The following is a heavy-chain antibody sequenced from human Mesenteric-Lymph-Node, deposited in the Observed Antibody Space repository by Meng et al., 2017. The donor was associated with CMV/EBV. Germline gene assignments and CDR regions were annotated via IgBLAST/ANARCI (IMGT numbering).Heavy chain of an antibody. CDR3: AREPDYGWYFDL. J-gene: IGHJ2*01. V-gene: IGHV1-3*01. Sequence: SWKASGNTLTSYAKEWVRQAPGQRLEWMGWDKAGNGNTKYSQKFQGRVTITKDTSASTAYMELSSLRSEDTAVYYCAREPDYGWYFDLWGRGTLVTVSS. D-gene: IGHD3-16*01. CDR1: GNTLTSYA. CDR2: DKAGNGNT.